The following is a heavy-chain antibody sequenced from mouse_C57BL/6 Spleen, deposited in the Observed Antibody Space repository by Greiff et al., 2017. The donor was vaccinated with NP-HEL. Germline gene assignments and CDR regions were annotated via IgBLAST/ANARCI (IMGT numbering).Heavy chain of an antibody. J-gene: IGHJ4*01. V-gene: IGHV5-12*01. CDR2: ISNGGGST. CDR1: GFTFSDYY. Sequence: EVMLVESGGGLVQPGGSLKLSCAASGFTFSDYYMYWVRQTPEKRLEWVAYISNGGGSTYYPDTVKGRFTISRDNAKNTLYLQMSRLKSEDTAMYYCARPITTVYAMDYWGQGTSVTVSS. D-gene: IGHD1-1*01. CDR3: ARPITTVYAMDY.